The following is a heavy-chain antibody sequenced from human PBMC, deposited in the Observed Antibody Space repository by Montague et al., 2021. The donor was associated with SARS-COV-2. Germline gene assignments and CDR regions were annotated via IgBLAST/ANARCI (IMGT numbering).Heavy chain of an antibody. D-gene: IGHD4/OR15-4a*01. V-gene: IGHV4-34*01. CDR2: INVLRGA. CDR1: GGSFSGYN. Sequence: SETLSLTCAVYGGSFSGYNWGWARKSTGKGQELIGLINVLRGAKYNPSLKSRVTISLDTSKNQFPVKLSSVTAADTAVYYCARGVPGYWGQGTLVTVSS. J-gene: IGHJ4*02. CDR3: ARGVPGY.